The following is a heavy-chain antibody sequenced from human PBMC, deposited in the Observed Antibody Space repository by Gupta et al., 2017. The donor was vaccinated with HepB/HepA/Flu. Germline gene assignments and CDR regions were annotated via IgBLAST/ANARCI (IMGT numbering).Heavy chain of an antibody. V-gene: IGHV3-23*01. CDR2: ISAGADAT. J-gene: IGHJ4*02. D-gene: IGHD1-26*01. Sequence: EVQVLESGGGLVQPGGSLRLSCAASGFTFSHYAMNWGRQAPGKGLEWVSIISAGADATYYADSVKGRFTISRDNSKNTLYLQLNSLRADDTALYYCAKSNQVGITTAFDYWGQGTLVTVSS. CDR1: GFTFSHYA. CDR3: AKSNQVGITTAFDY.